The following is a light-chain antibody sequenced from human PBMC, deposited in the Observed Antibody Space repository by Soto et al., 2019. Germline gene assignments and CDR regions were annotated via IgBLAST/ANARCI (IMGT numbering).Light chain of an antibody. J-gene: IGKJ1*01. V-gene: IGKV1-5*03. CDR1: QTISSW. Sequence: DIQMTQSPSTLSGSVGDRVTITCRACQTISSWLAWYQQKPGEAPKLLIYKASTLKSGVPSRFSGSGSGTEFTLTISSLQPDDFATYYCQHYNSYSEAFGQGTKVDIK. CDR2: KAS. CDR3: QHYNSYSEA.